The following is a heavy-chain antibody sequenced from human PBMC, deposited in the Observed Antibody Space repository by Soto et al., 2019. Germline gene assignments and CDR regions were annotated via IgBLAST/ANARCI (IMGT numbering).Heavy chain of an antibody. Sequence: GASVKVSCKASGYTFTGYAMHWVRQAPGQGLEWMGWISTYNGNTKYAQKLQGRVTMTTDTSTSTAYMELRSLRSDDTAVFYCAREMVRGVGSDYWGQGTLVTVSS. D-gene: IGHD3-10*01. CDR1: GYTFTGYA. CDR2: ISTYNGNT. CDR3: AREMVRGVGSDY. J-gene: IGHJ4*02. V-gene: IGHV1-18*01.